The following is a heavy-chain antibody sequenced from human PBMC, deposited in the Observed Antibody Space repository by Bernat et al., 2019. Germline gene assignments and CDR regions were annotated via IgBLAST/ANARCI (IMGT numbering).Heavy chain of an antibody. CDR1: GGSISSGDYY. CDR3: AILDLGYCTSTSCYYYYGMDV. Sequence: QVQLQESGPGLVKPSQTLSLTCTVSGGSISSGDYYWSWIRQPPGKGLEWIGYIYYSGTTYYNPSLKSRLTISVDTSKNQFSLKLSSVTATDTAVYYCAILDLGYCTSTSCYYYYGMDVWGQGPRSPSP. V-gene: IGHV4-30-4*01. D-gene: IGHD2-2*01. J-gene: IGHJ6*02. CDR2: IYYSGTT.